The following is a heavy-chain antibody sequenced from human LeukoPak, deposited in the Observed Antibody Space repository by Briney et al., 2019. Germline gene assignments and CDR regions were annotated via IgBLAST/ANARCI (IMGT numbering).Heavy chain of an antibody. CDR2: INPSGGST. V-gene: IGHV1-46*01. J-gene: IGHJ4*02. D-gene: IGHD1-7*01. CDR1: GYTFTSYY. CDR3: ASHELREYYFDY. Sequence: ASVKVSCKASGYTFTSYYMHWVRQAPGQGLEWMGIINPSGGSTSYAQKFQGRVTITTDESTSTAYMELSSLRSEDTAVYYCASHELREYYFDYWGQGTLVTVSS.